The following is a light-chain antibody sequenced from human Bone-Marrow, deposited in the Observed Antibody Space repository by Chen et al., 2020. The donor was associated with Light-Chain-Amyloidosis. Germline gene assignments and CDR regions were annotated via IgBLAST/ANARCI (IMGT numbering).Light chain of an antibody. CDR3: QSADSSGTYEVI. Sequence: SYELKQPPSVSVSPGPTARITCSGDDLPTKYAYWYQQKPGLAPVLVIHRDTERPSGISERFSGSSSGTTATLTISGVQAEDEADYHCQSADSSGTYEVIFGGGTKLTVL. CDR2: RDT. CDR1: DLPTKY. J-gene: IGLJ2*01. V-gene: IGLV3-25*03.